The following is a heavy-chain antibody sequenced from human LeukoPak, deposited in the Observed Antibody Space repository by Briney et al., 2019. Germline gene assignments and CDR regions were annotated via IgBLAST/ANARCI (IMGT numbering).Heavy chain of an antibody. Sequence: GGSLRLSCVASGFTFRDYWITWVRQAPGKGLECVANIKYDGSDKYYVDSVKGRFTISRDNAKNSVYLQMNSLRVEDTAVYYCATYYYGSGSWSYYYYNMGVWGRGTTVTVSS. CDR2: IKYDGSDK. CDR1: GFTFRDYW. CDR3: ATYYYGSGSWSYYYYNMGV. J-gene: IGHJ6*02. D-gene: IGHD3-10*01. V-gene: IGHV3-7*01.